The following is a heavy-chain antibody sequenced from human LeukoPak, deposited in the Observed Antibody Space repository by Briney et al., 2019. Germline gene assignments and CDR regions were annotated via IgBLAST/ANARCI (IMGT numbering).Heavy chain of an antibody. CDR3: ARDREYCSSTSCYVSNWFDP. CDR2: INPNSGGT. V-gene: IGHV1-2*02. Sequence: ASVKVSCKASGYTFTGYYMHWVRQAPGQGLEWMGWINPNSGGTNYAQKFQGRVTMTRDTSISTAYMELSRLRSDDTAVYYCARDREYCSSTSCYVSNWFDPWGQGTLVTVSS. CDR1: GYTFTGYY. J-gene: IGHJ5*02. D-gene: IGHD2-2*01.